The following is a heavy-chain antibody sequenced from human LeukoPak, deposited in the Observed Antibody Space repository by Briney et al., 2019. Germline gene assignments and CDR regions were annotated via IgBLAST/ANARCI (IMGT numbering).Heavy chain of an antibody. J-gene: IGHJ4*02. V-gene: IGHV4-34*01. D-gene: IGHD5-18*01. Sequence: SETLSLTCAVYGGSFCGYYWSWIRQPPGKGLEWIGEINHSGSTNYNPSLKSRVTISVDTSKNQFSLKLSSVTAADTAVYYCARGGERGYSYGFDYWGQGTLVTVSS. CDR3: ARGGERGYSYGFDY. CDR2: INHSGST. CDR1: GGSFCGYY.